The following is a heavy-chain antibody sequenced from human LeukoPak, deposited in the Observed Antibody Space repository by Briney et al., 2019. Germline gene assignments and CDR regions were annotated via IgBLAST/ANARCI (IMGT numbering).Heavy chain of an antibody. CDR1: GFTFSSYG. D-gene: IGHD4-11*01. J-gene: IGHJ4*02. CDR3: AKNGIAYSNYQYYFDY. CDR2: ISYDGSNK. V-gene: IGHV3-30*18. Sequence: PGGSLRLSCAASGFTFSSYGMHWVRQAPGKGLEWVAVISYDGSNKYYADSVKGRFTISRDNSKNTLYLQMNSLRAEGTAVYYCAKNGIAYSNYQYYFDYWGQGTLVTVSS.